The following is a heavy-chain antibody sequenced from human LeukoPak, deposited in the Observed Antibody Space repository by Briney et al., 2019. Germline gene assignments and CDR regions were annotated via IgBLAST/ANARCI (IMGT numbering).Heavy chain of an antibody. CDR2: ISGSSNYI. Sequence: VGSLRLSCAASGFTFSSYGLNWVRQAPGKGLEWVSSISGSSNYIYYADSLKGRFTISRDNAKNSLYLQMNSLRAEDTAVYYCARTYGSGGSYGMDVWGQGTTVTVSS. D-gene: IGHD3-10*01. CDR1: GFTFSSYG. J-gene: IGHJ6*02. V-gene: IGHV3-21*01. CDR3: ARTYGSGGSYGMDV.